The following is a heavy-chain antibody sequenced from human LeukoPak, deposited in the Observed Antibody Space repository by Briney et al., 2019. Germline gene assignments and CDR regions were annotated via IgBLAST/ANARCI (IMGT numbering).Heavy chain of an antibody. V-gene: IGHV4-59*01. J-gene: IGHJ4*01. CDR2: IYYSGST. CDR3: ARHRYYYDSSGYYYQP. CDR1: GVSFSSYY. Sequence: RPSETLTLTCTVSGVSFSSYYWSWIRQPPGKGLEWIGYIYYSGSTNYNPSLKSRVTISVDTSKNQFSLRLSSVTAADTAVYYCARHRYYYDSSGYYYQPRGHGTLVTVSS. D-gene: IGHD3-22*01.